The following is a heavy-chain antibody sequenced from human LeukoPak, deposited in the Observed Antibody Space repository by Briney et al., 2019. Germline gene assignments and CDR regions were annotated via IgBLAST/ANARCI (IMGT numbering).Heavy chain of an antibody. CDR1: GGSISSHF. Sequence: SETLSLTCTVSGGSISSHFWSWIRLPPGKGLEWIGYIFYSGSTNYNPSLKSRVTMSVDTSKNQFSLKVSSVTAADTAVYYCARVVNGYVADDIDYWGQGTLVTVYS. D-gene: IGHD5-12*01. CDR3: ARVVNGYVADDIDY. CDR2: IFYSGST. V-gene: IGHV4-59*11. J-gene: IGHJ4*02.